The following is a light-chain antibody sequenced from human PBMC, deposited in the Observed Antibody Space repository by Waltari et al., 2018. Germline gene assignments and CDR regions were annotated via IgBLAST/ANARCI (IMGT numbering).Light chain of an antibody. V-gene: IGKV3-15*01. CDR3: QQYNNWPPWT. CDR1: RTISSN. J-gene: IGKJ1*01. Sequence: ETVMTQSPATLSVSPGEIATLSCRTSRTISSNLAWYQQKPGQAPRLLIYGASIRATGVPARFSGSGSGTQFTLTIHSLQSEDFAVYYCQQYNNWPPWTFGQGTKVEIK. CDR2: GAS.